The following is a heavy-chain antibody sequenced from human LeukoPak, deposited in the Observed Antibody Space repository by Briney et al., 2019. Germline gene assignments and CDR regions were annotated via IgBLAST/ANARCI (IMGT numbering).Heavy chain of an antibody. CDR2: ISTSGSTK. Sequence: PGGSLRLSCAASGFTFSDYYMTWIRQAPGKGLEWVSHISTSGSTKSYADSVKGRFAISRDNAWKSLYLQMNSLRVEDTAMYYCATIRELYTSGPTRHCQHWGRGTLVTVSS. D-gene: IGHD1-1*01. CDR3: ATIRELYTSGPTRHCQH. CDR1: GFTFSDYY. J-gene: IGHJ1*01. V-gene: IGHV3-11*01.